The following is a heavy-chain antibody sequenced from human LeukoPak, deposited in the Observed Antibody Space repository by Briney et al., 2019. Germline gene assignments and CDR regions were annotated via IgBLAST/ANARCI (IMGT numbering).Heavy chain of an antibody. CDR2: IIPIFGTA. Sequence: SVKVSCKASGGTFSSYAISWVRQAPGQGLEWMGRIIPIFGTANYAQKFQGRGTITTDESTSTAYMELSSLRSEDTAVYYCARDGLGSWDGYTPTLVGNFDYWGQGTLVTVSS. J-gene: IGHJ4*02. CDR1: GGTFSSYA. V-gene: IGHV1-69*05. D-gene: IGHD5-24*01. CDR3: ARDGLGSWDGYTPTLVGNFDY.